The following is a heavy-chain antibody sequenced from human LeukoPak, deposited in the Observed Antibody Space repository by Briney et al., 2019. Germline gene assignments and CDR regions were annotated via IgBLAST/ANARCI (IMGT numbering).Heavy chain of an antibody. CDR2: LAYTGIS. J-gene: IGHJ5*02. Sequence: PSETLSLTCTVSGASISRSYWIWIRQTPGKGLEWMGYLAYTGISTYNPSLKSRVTISRDESKNQFSLHLTHVTAADTAVYYCARLPEGGYATSLCWLGPWGQGTRVTVSS. CDR1: GASISRSY. D-gene: IGHD5-24*01. CDR3: ARLPEGGYATSLCWLGP. V-gene: IGHV4-59*08.